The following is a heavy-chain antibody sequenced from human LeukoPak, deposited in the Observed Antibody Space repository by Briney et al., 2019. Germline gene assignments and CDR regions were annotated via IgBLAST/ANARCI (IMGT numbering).Heavy chain of an antibody. V-gene: IGHV3-30*04. CDR1: GFTFSYFA. CDR3: AKVRYCSGVNCYPDDN. Sequence: QPGGSLRLSCAASGFTFSYFAIHWVRQAPGKGLEWVAVISFDGNDKYYADSVKGRFTISRDNSKNMLYLEMNSLSTEDTAVYYCAKVRYCSGVNCYPDDNWGQGTLVTVSS. D-gene: IGHD2-15*01. CDR2: ISFDGNDK. J-gene: IGHJ4*02.